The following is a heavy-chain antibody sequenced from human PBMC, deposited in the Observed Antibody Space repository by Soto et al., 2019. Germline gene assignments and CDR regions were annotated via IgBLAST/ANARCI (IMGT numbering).Heavy chain of an antibody. Sequence: EEPLLESGGGLVQPGGSLRLSCVASGFTFSSQAMSWVRQVPGKGLEWVSVISGTGGGTYYADSVQGRITLSRDNSQNTLYLQMNSLNAEDPATYYCAKDVANWYFDLWGRGTLVTVSS. CDR3: AKDVANWYFDL. CDR2: ISGTGGGT. V-gene: IGHV3-23*01. D-gene: IGHD2-21*01. J-gene: IGHJ2*01. CDR1: GFTFSSQA.